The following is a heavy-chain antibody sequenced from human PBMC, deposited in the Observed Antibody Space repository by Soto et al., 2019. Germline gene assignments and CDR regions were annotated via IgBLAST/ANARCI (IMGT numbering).Heavy chain of an antibody. Sequence: QGQLQESGPGLVKPSQALSLTCTVSGGSISSGGYYWSWIRQHPGKGLEWMGYVYYSGSTYYNPSLNSRVTISVDTSKNQFSLKLSSVTAADTAVYYWARISGTMVRGLIIRYFDYWGQGTLVTVSS. CDR1: GGSISSGGYY. J-gene: IGHJ4*02. V-gene: IGHV4-31*03. CDR2: VYYSGST. D-gene: IGHD3-10*01. CDR3: ARISGTMVRGLIIRYFDY.